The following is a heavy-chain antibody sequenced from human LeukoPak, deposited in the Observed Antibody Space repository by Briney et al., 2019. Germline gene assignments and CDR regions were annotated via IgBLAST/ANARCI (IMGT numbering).Heavy chain of an antibody. V-gene: IGHV1-2*06. J-gene: IGHJ4*02. Sequence: VASVKVSCKASGYTFTGYYMHWVRQAPGQGLEWMGRINPNSGGTNYAQKFQGRVTMTRDTSISTAYVELSRLRSDDTAVYYCARVGYSIAVAGPTDYYFDYWGQGTLVTVSS. CDR3: ARVGYSIAVAGPTDYYFDY. CDR2: INPNSGGT. CDR1: GYTFTGYY. D-gene: IGHD6-19*01.